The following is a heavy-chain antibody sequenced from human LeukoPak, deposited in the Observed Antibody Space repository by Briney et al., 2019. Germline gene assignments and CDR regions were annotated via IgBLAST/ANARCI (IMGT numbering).Heavy chain of an antibody. J-gene: IGHJ4*02. CDR3: ARDRDTDWYFDS. D-gene: IGHD2-2*02. V-gene: IGHV3-21*01. CDR1: GFTFSSYE. Sequence: GGSLRLSCAASGFTFSSYEMNWVRQAPGKGLEWVSSISSSSSYIDYADSVKGRFTISRDNAKNSLYLQMNSLRAEDTAVYYCARDRDTDWYFDSWGQGTLVTVSS. CDR2: ISSSSSYI.